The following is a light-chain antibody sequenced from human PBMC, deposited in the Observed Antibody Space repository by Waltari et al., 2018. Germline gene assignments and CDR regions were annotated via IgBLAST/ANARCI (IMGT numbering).Light chain of an antibody. CDR1: QSLHHTNGNTY. CDR2: GVS. CDR3: VQTIAFPYI. J-gene: IGKJ2*01. Sequence: DTVMTQTPLSLPITPGEPASISCRSGQSLHHTNGNTYLHWYLQRPGESPQLLIYGVSNRASGVPDRFSGSGSGTDFTLKISKVEAEDVGIYYCVQTIAFPYIFGQGTKVEIK. V-gene: IGKV2-40*01.